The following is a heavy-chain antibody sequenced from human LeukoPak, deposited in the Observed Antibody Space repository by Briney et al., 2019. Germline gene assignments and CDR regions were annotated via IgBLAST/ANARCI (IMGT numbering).Heavy chain of an antibody. J-gene: IGHJ4*02. Sequence: SETLSLTSTVSGGSVSSSLNYWGWIRQPPGKGLEWIVNTYYTGSTYSTPTLKSRVTMSVDTSKNQFSLKLSSVTAADTAVYYCARLTKGRYFDYIFDYWGQGTLLTVSS. CDR2: TYYTGST. D-gene: IGHD3-9*01. CDR1: GGSVSSSLNY. V-gene: IGHV4-39*01. CDR3: ARLTKGRYFDYIFDY.